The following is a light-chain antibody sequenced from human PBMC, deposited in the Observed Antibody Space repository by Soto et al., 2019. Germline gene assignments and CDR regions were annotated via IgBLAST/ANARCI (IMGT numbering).Light chain of an antibody. CDR3: QQYGSSPQT. CDR2: GSS. J-gene: IGKJ1*01. Sequence: EIVLTQSPGTLSLSPGERATLSCRASQSLSNAYLAWYQQEPGQAPRHFTSGSSNRAPGIPERFSGSGSGTEFTLTISRLEPEDFAVYYCQQYGSSPQTFGQVTKVEI. CDR1: QSLSNAY. V-gene: IGKV3-20*01.